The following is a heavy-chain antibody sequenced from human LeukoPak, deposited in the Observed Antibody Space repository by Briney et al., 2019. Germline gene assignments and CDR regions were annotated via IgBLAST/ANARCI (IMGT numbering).Heavy chain of an antibody. J-gene: IGHJ4*02. V-gene: IGHV3-7*01. Sequence: GGSLRLSCAASGFAFSSYWMTWVRQTPGKGLEWVANIKPDGGGENYVDSVKGRFTISRDNAKNSLYLQMKGLRVEDTAVYYCSSQPAVLDLDCWGQGTLVTVSS. CDR3: SSQPAVLDLDC. CDR2: IKPDGGGE. CDR1: GFAFSSYW. D-gene: IGHD6-19*01.